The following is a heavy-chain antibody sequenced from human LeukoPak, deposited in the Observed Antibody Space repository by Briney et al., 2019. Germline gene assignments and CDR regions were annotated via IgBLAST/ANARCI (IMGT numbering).Heavy chain of an antibody. J-gene: IGHJ4*02. D-gene: IGHD6-6*01. CDR2: FYTGGST. Sequence: GGSLRLSCAASGFPVSANYMSWVRQAPGKGLEWVSIFYTGGSTYYADSVRGRFTISRDNSKNTLYLQMNGLRAEDTAVYYCARVGYTLESIAAPPYWGQGTLVTVSS. CDR3: ARVGYTLESIAAPPY. CDR1: GFPVSANY. V-gene: IGHV3-66*01.